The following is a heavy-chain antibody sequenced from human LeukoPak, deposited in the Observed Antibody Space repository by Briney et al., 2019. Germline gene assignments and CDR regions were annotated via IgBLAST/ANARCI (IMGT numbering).Heavy chain of an antibody. V-gene: IGHV4-34*01. D-gene: IGHD3-16*01. CDR1: GGSFSGYY. CDR3: ARVKDPGGYYYYYYMDV. Sequence: SGTLSLTCAVYGGSFSGYYWSWIRQPPGKGLEWIGEINHSGSTNYNPSLKSRVTISVDTSKNQFSLKLSSVTAADTAVYYCARVKDPGGYYYYYYMDVWGKGTTVTVSS. CDR2: INHSGST. J-gene: IGHJ6*03.